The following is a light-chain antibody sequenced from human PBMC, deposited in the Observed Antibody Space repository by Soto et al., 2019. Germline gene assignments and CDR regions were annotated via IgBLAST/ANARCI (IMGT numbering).Light chain of an antibody. V-gene: IGLV2-11*01. CDR1: SSDVGGYNY. J-gene: IGLJ1*01. CDR3: CSYAGGVYV. CDR2: DVT. Sequence: QSALTQPPSVSGSPGQSVTISCSGTSSDVGGYNYVSWYQQYPGRAPKIMIYDVTKRPSGVPDRFSGSKSGNTASLTISGLQADDEADYYCCSYAGGVYVFRIGTKLTVL.